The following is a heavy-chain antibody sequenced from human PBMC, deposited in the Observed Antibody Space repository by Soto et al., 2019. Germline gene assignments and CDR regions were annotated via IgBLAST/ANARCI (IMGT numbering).Heavy chain of an antibody. CDR1: GFTFSSYW. CDR2: IKQDGSEK. J-gene: IGHJ6*02. CDR3: ARVGYSHYYYYYGMDV. D-gene: IGHD4-4*01. Sequence: EVQLVESGGGLVQPGGSLRLSCAASGFTFSSYWMSWVRQAPGKGLEWVANIKQDGSEKYYVDSVKGRFTISRDNAKNSMYLQMSHLRAEDTAVDYCARVGYSHYYYYYGMDVWGQGTTVTVSS. V-gene: IGHV3-7*01.